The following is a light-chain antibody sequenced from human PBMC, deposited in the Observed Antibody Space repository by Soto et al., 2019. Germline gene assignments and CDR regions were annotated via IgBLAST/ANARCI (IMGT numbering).Light chain of an antibody. CDR2: DVS. Sequence: QSVLTQPASVSGSPGQSITISCTGTSSDVGGYNYVSWYQQHPGKAPKLMIYDVSNRPSGVSNRFSGSKSGNTASLTISGLQAEYEADCYCSSYKSISTLVFGGGTEVTVL. J-gene: IGLJ2*01. V-gene: IGLV2-14*01. CDR3: SSYKSISTLV. CDR1: SSDVGGYNY.